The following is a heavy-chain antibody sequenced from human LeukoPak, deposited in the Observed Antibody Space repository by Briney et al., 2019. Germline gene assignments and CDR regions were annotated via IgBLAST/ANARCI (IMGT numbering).Heavy chain of an antibody. D-gene: IGHD6-13*01. CDR2: ISTTSTTI. CDR3: AKVMYSSNWSFDY. V-gene: IGHV3-48*01. J-gene: IGHJ4*02. CDR1: GFTFSSYS. Sequence: GGSLRLSCAASGFTFSSYSMNWVRQAPGKGLEWIAYISTTSTTIYYAGSVQGRFTISRDNSKNTLYLQMNSLRAEDTAAYYCAKVMYSSNWSFDYWGQGTLVTVSS.